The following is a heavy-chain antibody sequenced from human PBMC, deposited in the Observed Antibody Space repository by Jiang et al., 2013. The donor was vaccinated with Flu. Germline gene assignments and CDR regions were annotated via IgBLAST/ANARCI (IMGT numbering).Heavy chain of an antibody. J-gene: IGHJ4*02. CDR3: ATQSSGWPFDS. V-gene: IGHV4-4*07. CDR1: GGSSSSYY. Sequence: VQLVESGPGLVKPSETLSLTCTVSGGSSSSYYWSWIRQPAGKGLEWIGRIYTSGNINYNPSLKSRVTMSVDTSKNQFSLKLSSMTAADTAVYYCATQSSGWPFDSWGQGILVSVSS. D-gene: IGHD6-19*01. CDR2: IYTSGNI.